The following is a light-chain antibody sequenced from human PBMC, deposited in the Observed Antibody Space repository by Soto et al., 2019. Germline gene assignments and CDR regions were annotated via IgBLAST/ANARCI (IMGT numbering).Light chain of an antibody. V-gene: IGLV1-47*02. J-gene: IGLJ3*02. CDR1: NSNIGSHS. Sequence: QSVMTQPPSASGTPGQRVIISCSGSNSNIGSHSVHWYQHLPGTAPKLLIYHNNERPSGVPDRFSGSKSATSASLAISGRLSEDEADYYCAAWCGSSRGWVFGGGTKLTVL. CDR2: HNN. CDR3: AAWCGSSRGWV.